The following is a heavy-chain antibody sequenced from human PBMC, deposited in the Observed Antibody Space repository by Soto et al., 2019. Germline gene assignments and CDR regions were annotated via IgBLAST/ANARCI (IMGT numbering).Heavy chain of an antibody. D-gene: IGHD2-21*02. CDR3: ARDQGVVVTADNWFGP. CDR2: IFSSGST. Sequence: PSETLSLTCTVSGGSITDYSWVWIRQPAGKGLEWIGRIFSSGSTNYNPSLKGRITMSLDTSKNQFSLKLNSATATDTAVYFCARDQGVVVTADNWFGPWGQGILVT. CDR1: GGSITDYS. J-gene: IGHJ5*02. V-gene: IGHV4-4*07.